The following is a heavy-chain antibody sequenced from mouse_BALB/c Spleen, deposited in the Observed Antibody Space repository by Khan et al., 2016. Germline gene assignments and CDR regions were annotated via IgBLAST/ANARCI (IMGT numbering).Heavy chain of an antibody. CDR1: GFSLTSYG. V-gene: IGHV2-2*02. CDR3: VGSNPRYGGKYFDY. J-gene: IGHJ2*01. D-gene: IGHD1-2*01. CDR2: IWSGGST. Sequence: QVQLKESGPGLVQPSQSLSITCTVSGFSLTSYGVHWVRQSPGKGLEWLGVIWSGGSTDYNAAFISRLSISKDNSKSQVFFKMNSLQANDTAIYXCVGSNPRYGGKYFDYWGQGTTLTVSS.